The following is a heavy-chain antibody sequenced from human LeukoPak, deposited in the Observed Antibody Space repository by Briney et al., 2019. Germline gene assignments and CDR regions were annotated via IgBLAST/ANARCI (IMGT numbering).Heavy chain of an antibody. D-gene: IGHD4-17*01. CDR3: ARESKGRSKIDY. CDR1: GFTFGGYW. J-gene: IGHJ4*02. Sequence: GGSLRLSCAASGFTFGGYWMSWVRQAPGKGLEWVANIKKDGSEKYNVDSVKGRFTISRDNANNSLYLQMNSLRAEDTAVYYCARESKGRSKIDYWGQGTLVTVSS. V-gene: IGHV3-7*01. CDR2: IKKDGSEK.